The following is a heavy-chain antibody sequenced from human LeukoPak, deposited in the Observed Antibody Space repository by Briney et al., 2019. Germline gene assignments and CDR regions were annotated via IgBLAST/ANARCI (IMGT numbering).Heavy chain of an antibody. V-gene: IGHV3-74*01. J-gene: IGHJ4*02. CDR3: ARLVGAAYLGDY. CDR2: INSGGSRT. D-gene: IGHD2-15*01. Sequence: GGSLRLSCAASGLTISGYWMQWVRQAPGKGLVWVSGINSGGSRTCYADSVKGRFTISRDNAKNTLYLQMNSLSADDTAVYYCARLVGAAYLGDYWGQGPLVTVSS. CDR1: GLTISGYW.